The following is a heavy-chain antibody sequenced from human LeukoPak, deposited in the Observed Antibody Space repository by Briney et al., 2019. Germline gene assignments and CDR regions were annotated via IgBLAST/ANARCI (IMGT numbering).Heavy chain of an antibody. Sequence: KTSETLSLTCAVYGGSFSGYYWSWIRQSPGKGLEWIGEIHYSGSTNYNPSLKSRVTISVDTSKNQFSLKLSSVTPPDPAVYYCARGFGSPFGELSFPSFWGQGIMVTVSS. D-gene: IGHD3-16*01. V-gene: IGHV4-34*01. CDR2: IHYSGST. J-gene: IGHJ4*02. CDR3: ARGFGSPFGELSFPSF. CDR1: GGSFSGYY.